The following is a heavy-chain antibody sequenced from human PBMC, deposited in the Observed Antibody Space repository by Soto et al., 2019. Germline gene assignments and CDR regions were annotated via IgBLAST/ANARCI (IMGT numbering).Heavy chain of an antibody. J-gene: IGHJ4*02. CDR1: GYSVTSNVW. CDR2: AYHNGLT. CDR3: ARDAAVPGESDRFDY. V-gene: IGHV4-4*02. Sequence: LSVTCAVSGYSVTSNVWWSWVRQPPGKGLEWIGEAYHNGLTDYNPSLKSRVTMSVDTSKNEFSLKLTSSTAADTAIYYCARDAAVPGESDRFDYWGQGTLVTVSS. D-gene: IGHD6-19*01.